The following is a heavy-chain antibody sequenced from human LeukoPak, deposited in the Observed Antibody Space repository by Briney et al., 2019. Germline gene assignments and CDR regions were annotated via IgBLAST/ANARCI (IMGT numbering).Heavy chain of an antibody. J-gene: IGHJ6*03. CDR3: ARARQSWKQLPYYYYYMDV. Sequence: PGGSLRLSCTASGFTFSSYAMSWVRQAPGKGLEWVSAISGSGGSTYYADSVKGRFTISRDNSNNTLYLQMNSLRAEDTAVYYCARARQSWKQLPYYYYYMDVWGKGTTVTVSS. D-gene: IGHD6-6*01. CDR2: ISGSGGST. CDR1: GFTFSSYA. V-gene: IGHV3-23*01.